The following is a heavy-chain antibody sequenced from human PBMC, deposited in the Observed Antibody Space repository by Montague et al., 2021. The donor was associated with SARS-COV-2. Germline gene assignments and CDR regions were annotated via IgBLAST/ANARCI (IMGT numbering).Heavy chain of an antibody. CDR3: AGFGVYCGSPKCYAPLDY. V-gene: IGHV3-30*04. CDR2: ISYDGREI. J-gene: IGHJ4*02. Sequence: SLRLSCAASGFTFSSHAMHWVRQAPGKGLEWVAVISYDGREIFYADSVRGRFNVSRDNSKSTLYLQLGSLRPEDTAYYSCAGFGVYCGSPKCYAPLDYWGQGTLVSVSS. D-gene: IGHD2-2*01. CDR1: GFTFSSHA.